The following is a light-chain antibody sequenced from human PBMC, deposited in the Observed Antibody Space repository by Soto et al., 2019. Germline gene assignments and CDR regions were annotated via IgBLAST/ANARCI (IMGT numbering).Light chain of an antibody. CDR3: QQYGGSRT. V-gene: IGKV3-20*01. J-gene: IGKJ1*01. CDR1: QSFSSSD. CDR2: GVS. Sequence: IVLTQSPGTLSLSLGERATLSCRASQSFSSSDLAWYQQKPGQAPRLLIYGVSSRATGIPDRFSGSGSGRDFTLTIAGLEPEDFAVYYCQQYGGSRTFGQGTKVEIK.